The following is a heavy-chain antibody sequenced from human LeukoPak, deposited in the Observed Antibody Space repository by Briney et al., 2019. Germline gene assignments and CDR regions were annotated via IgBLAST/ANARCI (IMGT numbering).Heavy chain of an antibody. CDR1: GGSISSGDSY. V-gene: IGHV4-30-4*01. CDR2: IYYSGAT. J-gene: IGHJ5*02. Sequence: PSLTLSLTCSVSGGSISSGDSYWSWIRQPPGKGLEWIGYIYYSGATYYNPSLKSRVTISIDASKNQFSLKLSSVTAADTAVYYCARQAGAAAVNWFDPWGQGTLVTVSS. D-gene: IGHD6-13*01. CDR3: ARQAGAAAVNWFDP.